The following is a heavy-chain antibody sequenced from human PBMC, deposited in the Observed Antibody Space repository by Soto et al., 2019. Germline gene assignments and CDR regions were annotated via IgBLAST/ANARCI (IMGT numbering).Heavy chain of an antibody. CDR1: GFTFSSYA. D-gene: IGHD3-16*02. CDR2: ISGSGGST. J-gene: IGHJ5*02. Sequence: GSLRLSCAASGFTFSSYAMGWVRQAPGKGLEWVSAISGSGGSTYYADSVKGRFAISRDNSKNTLYLQMNSLRAEDTAVYYCAKLSVDFRTDPWGQGTLVTVSS. V-gene: IGHV3-23*01. CDR3: AKLSVDFRTDP.